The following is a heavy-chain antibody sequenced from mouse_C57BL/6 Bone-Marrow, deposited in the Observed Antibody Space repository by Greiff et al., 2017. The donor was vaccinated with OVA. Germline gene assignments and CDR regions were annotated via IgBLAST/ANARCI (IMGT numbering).Heavy chain of an antibody. CDR3: ARPVNWYFDV. CDR2: ISNGGGST. CDR1: GFTFSDYY. Sequence: EVQLVESGGGLVQPGGSLKLSCAASGFTFSDYYMYWVRQTPEKRLEWVAYISNGGGSTYYPDTVKGRFTISRDNAKNTLYLLMSRLKSEDTAMYYCARPVNWYFDVWGTGTTVTVSS. V-gene: IGHV5-12*01. J-gene: IGHJ1*03. D-gene: IGHD2-2*01.